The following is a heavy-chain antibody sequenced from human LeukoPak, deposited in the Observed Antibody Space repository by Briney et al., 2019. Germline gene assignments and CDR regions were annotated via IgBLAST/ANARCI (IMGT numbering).Heavy chain of an antibody. J-gene: IGHJ4*02. Sequence: SVKVSCKASGGTFNTYTITWVRQAPGQGVEWMGGIRPIFGTANYAQKFQGRVTITTDESTSTAYMELSSLRSDDTAVYYCARGPELERFDYWGQGTLVTVSS. CDR1: GGTFNTYT. CDR2: IRPIFGTA. V-gene: IGHV1-69*05. D-gene: IGHD1-1*01. CDR3: ARGPELERFDY.